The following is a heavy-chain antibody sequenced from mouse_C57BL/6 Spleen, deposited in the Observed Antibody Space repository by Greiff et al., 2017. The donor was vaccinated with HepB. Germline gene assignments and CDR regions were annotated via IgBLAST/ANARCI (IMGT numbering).Heavy chain of an antibody. CDR3: ARRNWGYAMDY. Sequence: VKVVESGPGLVQPSQRLSITCTVSGFSLTSYGVHWVRQSPGKGLEWLGVIWSGGSTDYNAAFISRLSISKDNSKSQVFFKMNSLQADDTAIYYCARRNWGYAMDYWGQGTSVTVSS. CDR1: GFSLTSYG. D-gene: IGHD4-1*01. J-gene: IGHJ4*01. CDR2: IWSGGST. V-gene: IGHV2-2*01.